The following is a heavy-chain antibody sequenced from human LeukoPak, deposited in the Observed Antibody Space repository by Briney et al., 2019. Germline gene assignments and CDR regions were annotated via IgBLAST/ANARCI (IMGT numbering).Heavy chain of an antibody. Sequence: ASVKVSCKASGGTFSSYAIIWVRQAPGQGLEWMGRIIPILGIANYAQKFQGRVTITADKSTSTAYMELSGLRSEDTAVYYCARGVVVPYGMDVWGQGTTVTVSS. CDR2: IIPILGIA. CDR3: ARGVVVPYGMDV. CDR1: GGTFSSYA. V-gene: IGHV1-69*04. D-gene: IGHD2-15*01. J-gene: IGHJ6*02.